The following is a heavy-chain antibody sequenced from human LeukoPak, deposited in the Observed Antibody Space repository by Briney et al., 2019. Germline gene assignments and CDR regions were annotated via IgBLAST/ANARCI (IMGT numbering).Heavy chain of an antibody. Sequence: GGSLRLSCAASGFTFSSYAMSWVRQAPGKGLELVSAISGSGGSTYYADSVKGRFTISRDNSKNTLYLQMNSLRAEDTAVYYCARDRGYTQDYWGQGTLVTVSS. D-gene: IGHD5-12*01. J-gene: IGHJ4*02. CDR3: ARDRGYTQDY. CDR2: ISGSGGST. V-gene: IGHV3-23*01. CDR1: GFTFSSYA.